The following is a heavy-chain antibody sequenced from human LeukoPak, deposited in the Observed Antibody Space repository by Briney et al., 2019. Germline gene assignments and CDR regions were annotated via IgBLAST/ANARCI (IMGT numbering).Heavy chain of an antibody. J-gene: IGHJ5*02. CDR3: ARGDSSGWYESNWFDP. D-gene: IGHD6-19*01. CDR1: GVTVSSNY. Sequence: GGSLRLSCAASGVTVSSNYMSWVRQAPGTGLEWVSAISGGDGSTYYADSVKGRFTISRDNSKNTLYLQMNSLRADDTAVYYCARGDSSGWYESNWFDPWGQGTLVTVSS. CDR2: ISGGDGST. V-gene: IGHV3-23*01.